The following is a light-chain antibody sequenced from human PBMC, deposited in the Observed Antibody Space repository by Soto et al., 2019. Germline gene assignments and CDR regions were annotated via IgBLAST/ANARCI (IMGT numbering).Light chain of an antibody. CDR3: QQYGSSHWT. J-gene: IGKJ1*01. CDR2: GAS. V-gene: IGKV3-20*01. CDR1: QSVSSSY. Sequence: GLTQSPGTLSLSPGERATLSCRASQSVSSSYLAWYQQQPGQAPRLLIYGASSRATGIPDRFSGSGSGTDFTLTISRLEPEDFALYYCQQYGSSHWTFGQGTKVDIK.